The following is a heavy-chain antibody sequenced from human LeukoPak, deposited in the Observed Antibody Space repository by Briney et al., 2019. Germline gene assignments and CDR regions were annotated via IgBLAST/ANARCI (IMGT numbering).Heavy chain of an antibody. CDR2: LHPDGSDK. D-gene: IGHD5-24*01. V-gene: IGHV3-7*03. CDR1: GVTFSTYF. Sequence: GGSLRLSCAASGVTFSTYFMSWGRKAPGKGLEWVANLHPDGSDKYYVDSVRGRFTISRDNAMNPLYLQMNNLSAADTAVYFCTSPPRRSQGFWGQGTLVTVSS. CDR3: TSPPRRSQGF. J-gene: IGHJ4*02.